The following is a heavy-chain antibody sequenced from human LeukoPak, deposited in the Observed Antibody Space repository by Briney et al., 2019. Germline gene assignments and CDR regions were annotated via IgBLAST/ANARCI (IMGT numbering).Heavy chain of an antibody. CDR3: ARNSVPSFYSDTSGYFYY. D-gene: IGHD3-22*01. Sequence: SETLSLTCTVSGGSISSYYWSWIRQPPGKGLEWIGYIFTSGSTNYNPFLKSRVTISVDTAKKQISLKLNSVTAADTAVYYCARNSVPSFYSDTSGYFYYWGQGTLVTVSS. CDR1: GGSISSYY. CDR2: IFTSGST. J-gene: IGHJ4*02. V-gene: IGHV4-4*09.